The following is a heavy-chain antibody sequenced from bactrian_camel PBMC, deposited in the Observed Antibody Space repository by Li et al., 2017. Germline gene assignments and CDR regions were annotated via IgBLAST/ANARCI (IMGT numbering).Heavy chain of an antibody. V-gene: IGHV3S42*01. Sequence: VQLVESGGGQVQPGGSLRLSCIASGFQFGDYPMSWVRQGPGKDLEWLAQIAYDGWVSRYNDPAKGRFTISGDNAKNTLYLQMNSLKPEDTAMYYCAARGPYCYTKLSVRDFTYWGQGTQVTVS. CDR2: IAYDGWVS. J-gene: IGHJ6*01. CDR1: GFQFGDYP. D-gene: IGHD2*01. CDR3: AARGPYCYTKLSVRDFTY.